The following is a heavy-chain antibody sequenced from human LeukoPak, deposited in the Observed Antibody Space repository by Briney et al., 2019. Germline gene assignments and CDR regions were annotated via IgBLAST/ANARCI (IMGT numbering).Heavy chain of an antibody. J-gene: IGHJ4*02. CDR1: GFSLSTSGMC. CDR2: IDWDDDK. V-gene: IGHV2-70*17. Sequence: SGPALVKPTQTLTLTCTFSGFSLSTSGMCVTWIRQPPGKALEWLARIDWDDDKFYSTSLKTRLTISTDTSKNQVVLTMTNMDPVDTATYYCARIRDYGGNSVSDYWGQGTPVTVSS. CDR3: ARIRDYGGNSVSDY. D-gene: IGHD4-23*01.